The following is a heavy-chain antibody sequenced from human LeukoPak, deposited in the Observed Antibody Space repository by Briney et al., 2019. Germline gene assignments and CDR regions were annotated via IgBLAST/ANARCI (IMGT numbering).Heavy chain of an antibody. CDR1: GFTFSTYG. CDR3: AKDSGPTLLYPAFDY. J-gene: IGHJ4*02. V-gene: IGHV3-30*02. Sequence: PGGSLRLSCAASGFTFSTYGIHWVRQAPGKGLEWVTFIRYDGSKKYYAASVKGRFNISRDDSKNTLYLQMNSLKAEDTAVYYCAKDSGPTLLYPAFDYWGQGTLVTVSS. D-gene: IGHD2-2*02. CDR2: IRYDGSKK.